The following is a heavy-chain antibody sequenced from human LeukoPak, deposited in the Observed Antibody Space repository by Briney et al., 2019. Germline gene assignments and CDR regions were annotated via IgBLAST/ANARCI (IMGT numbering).Heavy chain of an antibody. CDR2: IYYSGST. Sequence: PSETLSLTCIVSGGSISSYYWSWIRQPPGKGLEWIGYIYYSGSTNYNPSLKSRVTVSVDTSKNQFSLKLSSVTAADTAVYYCARGSWGFGELYYGMDVWGQGTTVTVSS. CDR1: GGSISSYY. V-gene: IGHV4-59*01. J-gene: IGHJ6*02. CDR3: ARGSWGFGELYYGMDV. D-gene: IGHD3-10*01.